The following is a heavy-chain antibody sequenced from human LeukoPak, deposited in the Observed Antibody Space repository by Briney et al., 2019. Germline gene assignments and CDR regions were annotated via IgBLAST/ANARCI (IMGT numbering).Heavy chain of an antibody. D-gene: IGHD6-25*01. J-gene: IGHJ4*02. CDR2: IYYSGST. CDR3: ARSSGTGTFSY. Sequence: SETLSLTCTVSGGSISSSSYYWGWIRQPPGKGLEWIGSIYYSGSTYYNPSLKSRVTISVDTSKNQFSLKLSSVTAADTAVYYCARSSGTGTFSYWGQGTLVTVSS. CDR1: GGSISSSSYY. V-gene: IGHV4-39*01.